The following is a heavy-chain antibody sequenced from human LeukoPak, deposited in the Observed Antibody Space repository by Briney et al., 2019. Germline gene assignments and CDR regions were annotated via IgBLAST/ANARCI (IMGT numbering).Heavy chain of an antibody. CDR1: GFTFNTFA. D-gene: IGHD6-13*01. V-gene: IGHV3-23*01. CDR2: INDGGGDT. CDR3: AKILSAAGTEY. Sequence: GGSLRLSCAASGFTFNTFAMSWVRQAPGKGLECVSIINDGGGDTYYADSVKGRFTISRDNSKNTLYLQMNSLRVEDTAMCYCAKILSAAGTEYWGQGTLVTVSS. J-gene: IGHJ4*02.